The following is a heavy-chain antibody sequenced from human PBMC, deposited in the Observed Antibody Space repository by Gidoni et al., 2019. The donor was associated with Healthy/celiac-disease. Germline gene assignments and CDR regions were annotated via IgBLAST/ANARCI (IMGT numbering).Heavy chain of an antibody. CDR2: IYYSGST. CDR1: GGSISSSGYY. J-gene: IGHJ4*02. V-gene: IGHV4-39*07. Sequence: QLQLPDSGPGLVQPSVTLSLTCTVSGGSISSSGYYWGWIRQPPGKGLEWIGSIYYSGSTYDKPSLKSRVTIPVDTSKNHFSLKLSSVSAADTAVYYCAREPPYDILTGDGTPLDYWGQGTLVTVSS. CDR3: AREPPYDILTGDGTPLDY. D-gene: IGHD3-9*01.